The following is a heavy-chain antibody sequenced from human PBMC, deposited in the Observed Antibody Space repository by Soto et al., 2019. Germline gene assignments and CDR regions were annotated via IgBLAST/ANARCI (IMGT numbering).Heavy chain of an antibody. D-gene: IGHD6-6*01. V-gene: IGHV4-59*08. CDR2: IYYSGST. CDR1: GASISSYY. Sequence: QVQLQEAGPGLVRPSETLSLTCTVSGASISSYYWSWLRQPPGKGLEWIGYIYYSGSTNYNPSLKSRVTISLDTSKKRVSLTLSSMTAADTAVYYCASRPTSGRSSPFDYWGQGTLVTVSS. CDR3: ASRPTSGRSSPFDY. J-gene: IGHJ4*02.